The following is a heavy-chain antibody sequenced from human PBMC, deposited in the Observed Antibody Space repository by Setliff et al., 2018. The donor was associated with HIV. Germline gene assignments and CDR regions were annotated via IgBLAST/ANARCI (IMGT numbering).Heavy chain of an antibody. D-gene: IGHD2-15*01. J-gene: IGHJ6*02. CDR2: ISGSGDST. CDR1: GFTFSTYY. Sequence: HPGGSLRLSCAASGFTFSTYYMSWVRQAPGKGLEWVSVISGSGDSTFYADSLKGRFTISRDNSKNTLYLQMNSLRAEDTAVYYCAKTLPTLYPPHDYYFAMDVWGQGTTVTVS. CDR3: AKTLPTLYPPHDYYFAMDV. V-gene: IGHV3-23*01.